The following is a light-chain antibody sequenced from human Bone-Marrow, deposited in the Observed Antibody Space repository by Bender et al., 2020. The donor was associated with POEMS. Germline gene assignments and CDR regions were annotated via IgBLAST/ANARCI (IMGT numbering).Light chain of an antibody. J-gene: IGLJ1*01. V-gene: IGLV2-11*01. CDR2: EVF. CDR1: SSDVGYYNY. CDR3: CSYAGSLYV. Sequence: QSALTQPRSVSGSPGQSVTISCTGTSSDVGYYNYVTWYQQYPGKAPKLIIYEVFKRPSGVPDRFSGSKSGNTASLTISGLQAEDEADYYCCSYAGSLYVFGTGTTVTVL.